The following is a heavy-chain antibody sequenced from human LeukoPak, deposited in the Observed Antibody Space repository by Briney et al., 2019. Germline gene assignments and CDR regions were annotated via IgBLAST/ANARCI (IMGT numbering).Heavy chain of an antibody. CDR3: ARVNPLMAPGVFDI. J-gene: IGHJ3*02. CDR1: GFSFSNYW. D-gene: IGHD2-8*01. Sequence: GGSLRLSCAASGFSFSNYWMGWVRQAPGKGLACVANIKTDGSETYYVDSVKGRFTIPRDNAKNSLFLQMNSLRAEDTAVYYCARVNPLMAPGVFDIWGQGTMVAVSS. V-gene: IGHV3-7*01. CDR2: IKTDGSET.